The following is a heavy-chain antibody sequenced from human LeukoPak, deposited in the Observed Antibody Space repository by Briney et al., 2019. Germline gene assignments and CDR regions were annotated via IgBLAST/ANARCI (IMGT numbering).Heavy chain of an antibody. V-gene: IGHV3-43*02. CDR3: AKEIDTLGTNAFDI. J-gene: IGHJ3*02. Sequence: GGSLRLSCAASGFSFDDYPMHWVRQAPGKGLEWVSLINEDGGKTFYADSVRGRFTISRDNSKNSLYLQMSSLRTEDTALYYCAKEIDTLGTNAFDIWGQGTIVTVSS. CDR1: GFSFDDYP. CDR2: INEDGGKT. D-gene: IGHD2-15*01.